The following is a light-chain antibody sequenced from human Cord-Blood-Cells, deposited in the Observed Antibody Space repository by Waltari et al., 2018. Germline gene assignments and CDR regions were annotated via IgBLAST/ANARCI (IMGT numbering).Light chain of an antibody. CDR3: QQYNSYSWT. J-gene: IGKJ1*01. Sequence: DIQMTQSPSTLSASVGHRVTITCRASQSISSWLAWYQQKPGKAPKLLIYDASSLESGVPSRFSGSGSGTEFTLTSSSLQPDDFATYYCQQYNSYSWTFGKGTKVEIK. V-gene: IGKV1-5*01. CDR2: DAS. CDR1: QSISSW.